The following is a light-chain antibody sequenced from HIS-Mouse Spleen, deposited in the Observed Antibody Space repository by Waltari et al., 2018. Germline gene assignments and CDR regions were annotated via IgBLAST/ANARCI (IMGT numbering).Light chain of an antibody. V-gene: IGKV1-39*01. J-gene: IGKJ1*01. Sequence: DIQMTQSPSSLSASVGDRVTITCRASQSISSYLNWYQQKPGKAPKLLIYAASSLQSGVPSRFSGSGSGTEFTLTISSLQPEDFATYYCQQSYSTLTWTFGQGTKVEIK. CDR2: AAS. CDR3: QQSYSTLTWT. CDR1: QSISSY.